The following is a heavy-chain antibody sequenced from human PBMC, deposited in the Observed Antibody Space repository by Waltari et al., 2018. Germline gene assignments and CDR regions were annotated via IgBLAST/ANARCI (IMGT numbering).Heavy chain of an antibody. J-gene: IGHJ4*02. D-gene: IGHD2-21*02. CDR3: ARGYGGNSPSFDY. CDR1: VYSIAIGYY. CDR2: IFHGGST. V-gene: IGHV4-38-2*01. Sequence: QVQLQESGPGLVEPSETLSLTCAVSVYSIAIGYYWVWIRQPPGKGLEWIGSIFHGGSTSYNPSLKSRVTISVDTSKNQFSLKLNSVTAADTAIYYCARGYGGNSPSFDYWGQGTLVTVSS.